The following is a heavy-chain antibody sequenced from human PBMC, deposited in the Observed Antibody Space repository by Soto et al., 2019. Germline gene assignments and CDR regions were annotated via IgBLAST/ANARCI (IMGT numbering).Heavy chain of an antibody. Sequence: EVQLLDSGGGLVQPGGALRLSCSASGFIFSSSAMNWVRQAPGKGLEWVSAISGSGGSLYYADSVKGRFTISRDNSKTTLDPKKDNLRGEDTGVYFWAKGGGDSLRYGIDVWGPGTTVHVSS. D-gene: IGHD2-21*02. V-gene: IGHV3-23*01. CDR2: ISGSGGSL. CDR1: GFIFSSSA. J-gene: IGHJ6*01. CDR3: AKGGGDSLRYGIDV.